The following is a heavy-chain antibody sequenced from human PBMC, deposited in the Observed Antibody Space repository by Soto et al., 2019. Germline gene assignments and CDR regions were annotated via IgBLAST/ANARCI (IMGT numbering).Heavy chain of an antibody. CDR1: GYTFTSYG. Sequence: QVPLVQSGAEVKKPGASVKVSCKASGYTFTSYGISWVRQAPGQGLEWMGWISAYNGNTNYAQKLQGRVTMTTDTSTSTAYMELRSLRSDDTAVYYCARRGHYDFWSGYYDALGWFDPWGQGTLVTVSS. CDR2: ISAYNGNT. J-gene: IGHJ5*02. CDR3: ARRGHYDFWSGYYDALGWFDP. V-gene: IGHV1-18*01. D-gene: IGHD3-3*01.